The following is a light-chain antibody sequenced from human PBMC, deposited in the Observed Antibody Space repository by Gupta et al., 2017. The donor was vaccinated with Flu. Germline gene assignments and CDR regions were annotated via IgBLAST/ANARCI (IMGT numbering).Light chain of an antibody. Sequence: QSVLPQPPSVSAAPGQKVSISCSGSPSNIGNNYVSWYQQVPGTAPKLLIFDNSKRHSGMPDRFSGSKSGTSATLVVTGLQTGDEADYYCGTWDSSLSVAVFGGGTKLTVL. CDR2: DNS. CDR3: GTWDSSLSVAV. V-gene: IGLV1-51*01. CDR1: PSNIGNNY. J-gene: IGLJ3*02.